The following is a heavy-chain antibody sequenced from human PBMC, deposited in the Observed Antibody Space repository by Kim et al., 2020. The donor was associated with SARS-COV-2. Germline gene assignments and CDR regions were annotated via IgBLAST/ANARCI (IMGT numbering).Heavy chain of an antibody. CDR2: IYYSGST. Sequence: SETLSLTCTVSGGSISSYYWSWIRQPPGKGLEWIGYIYYSGSTNYNPSLKSRVTISVDTSKNQFSLKLSSVTAADTAVYYCARVGATMGEFDYWGQGTLVTVSS. J-gene: IGHJ4*02. CDR1: GGSISSYY. D-gene: IGHD1-26*01. CDR3: ARVGATMGEFDY. V-gene: IGHV4-59*01.